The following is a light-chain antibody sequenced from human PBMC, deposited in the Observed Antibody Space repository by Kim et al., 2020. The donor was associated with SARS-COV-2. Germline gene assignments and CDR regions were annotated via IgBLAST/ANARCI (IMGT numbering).Light chain of an antibody. Sequence: IQLTQSPSTLSASVGDRVTITCRASQSIGGWLAWYQQKPGKAPKLLIYDASSVESGVPSRFSGSGSGTEFTLTISSLQPDDSATYYCQHHSIYPITFGQGTRLEIK. J-gene: IGKJ5*01. CDR3: QHHSIYPIT. CDR2: DAS. CDR1: QSIGGW. V-gene: IGKV1-5*01.